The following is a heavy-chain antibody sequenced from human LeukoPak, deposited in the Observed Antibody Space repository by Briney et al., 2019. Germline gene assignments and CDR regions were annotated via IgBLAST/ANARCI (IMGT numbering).Heavy chain of an antibody. D-gene: IGHD1-26*01. CDR3: ARHMGAPDDAFDI. Sequence: VKVSCKASGYTFTGYYMHWVRQAPGQGLEWMGWINPNSGGTNYAQKFQGRVTMTRDTSISTAYMELSSLKASDTAMYYCARHMGAPDDAFDIWGQGTMVTVSS. CDR1: GYTFTGYY. CDR2: INPNSGGT. J-gene: IGHJ3*02. V-gene: IGHV1-2*02.